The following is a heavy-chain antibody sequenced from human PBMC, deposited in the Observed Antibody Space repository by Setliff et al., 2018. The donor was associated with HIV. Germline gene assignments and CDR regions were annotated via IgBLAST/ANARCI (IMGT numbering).Heavy chain of an antibody. CDR3: TTGGSMTTMTT. CDR2: IYYNVNN. D-gene: IGHD4-4*01. CDR1: GVSISSQY. V-gene: IGHV4-59*11. Sequence: PSETLSLTCAVSGVSISSQYWSWIRQPPGKGLEWIGFIYYNVNNDYNPSLKSRVSISIDTSKNQFSLTLTSATAADTAVYYCTTGGSMTTMTTWGQGTLVPSPQ. J-gene: IGHJ4*02.